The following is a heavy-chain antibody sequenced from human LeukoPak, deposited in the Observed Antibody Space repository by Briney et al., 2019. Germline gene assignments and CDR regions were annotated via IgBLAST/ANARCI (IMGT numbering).Heavy chain of an antibody. V-gene: IGHV4-59*01. Sequence: SETLSLTCTVSGGSISSYYWSWIRQPPGKGLEWIGYIYYSGSTNYNPSLKSRVTISVDTSKNQFSLKLSSVTAADTAVYYCARQTYYASGTYYFLEFWGQGTLVTVSS. CDR1: GGSISSYY. CDR3: ARQTYYASGTYYFLEF. J-gene: IGHJ4*02. D-gene: IGHD3-10*01. CDR2: IYYSGST.